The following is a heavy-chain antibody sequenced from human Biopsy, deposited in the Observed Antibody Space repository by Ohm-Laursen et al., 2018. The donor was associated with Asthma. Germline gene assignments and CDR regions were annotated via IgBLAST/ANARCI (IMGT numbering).Heavy chain of an antibody. CDR3: AGFCSGGNCPDH. V-gene: IGHV4-59*01. CDR1: GVSIRSKY. D-gene: IGHD2-15*01. Sequence: TLSRTSTVSGVSIRSKYWARNPPPPGQELVWIVNIHYSGSTYSNPSLKSRVTISVDTSKKQISLRLSSVNAADTAVYYCAGFCSGGNCPDHWGQGTLVTVSS. J-gene: IGHJ4*02. CDR2: IHYSGST.